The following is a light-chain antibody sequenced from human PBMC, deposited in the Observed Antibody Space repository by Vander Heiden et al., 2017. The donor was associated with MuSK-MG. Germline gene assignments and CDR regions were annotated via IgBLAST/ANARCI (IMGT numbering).Light chain of an antibody. J-gene: IGKJ5*01. CDR2: GAS. V-gene: IGKV3-15*01. CDR1: QSVSSI. Sequence: IVMTQSPATLSVSPGDRATLSCRASQSVSSILAWYQQKPGQAPRLLIYGASTRANGIPDRFSGSGYGKEFTLTSDSRQYEDSAIYYWQQDNTLITFGQGTLMEIK. CDR3: QQDNTLIT.